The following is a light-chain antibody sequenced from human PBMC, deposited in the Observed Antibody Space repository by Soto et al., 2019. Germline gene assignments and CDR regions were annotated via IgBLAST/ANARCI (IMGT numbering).Light chain of an antibody. V-gene: IGLV2-11*01. J-gene: IGLJ1*01. CDR1: NSYVGGYNY. CDR3: YSHAGSYTFV. CDR2: DVS. Sequence: QSALTQPRSVSGSPGQSVTISCTGTNSYVGGYNYVSWYQQHPGKAPKLMIYDVSKRPSGVPYRFSGSKSGNTASLTISGLQAEDEADYYCYSHAGSYTFVFGTGTKVTV.